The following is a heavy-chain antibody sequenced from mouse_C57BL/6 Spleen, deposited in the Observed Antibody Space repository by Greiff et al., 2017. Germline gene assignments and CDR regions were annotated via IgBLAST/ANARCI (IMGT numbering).Heavy chain of an antibody. CDR1: GFTFSSYA. V-gene: IGHV5-4*03. Sequence: EVKLMESGGGLVKPGGSLKLSCAASGFTFSSYAMSWVRQTPEKRLEWVATISDGGSYTYYPDNVKGRFTISRDNAKNNLYLQMSHLKSEDTAMYYCASTIVTTFFDYWGQGTTLTVSS. CDR3: ASTIVTTFFDY. J-gene: IGHJ2*01. D-gene: IGHD2-5*01. CDR2: ISDGGSYT.